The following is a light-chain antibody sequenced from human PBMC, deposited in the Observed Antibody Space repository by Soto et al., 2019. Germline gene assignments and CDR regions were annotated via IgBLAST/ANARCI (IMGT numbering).Light chain of an antibody. CDR1: HSVSSSY. CDR2: GAS. V-gene: IGKV3-20*01. J-gene: IGKJ5*01. Sequence: IVLTQAPGTLSLSPGERATLSGRATHSVSSSYLACYQQKTGQAPRLLIYGASSRATAIPDRLIGSGSCTDFTLTISRLEPEDFSVYYCQQYGSSPLITFGQGTRLDIK. CDR3: QQYGSSPLIT.